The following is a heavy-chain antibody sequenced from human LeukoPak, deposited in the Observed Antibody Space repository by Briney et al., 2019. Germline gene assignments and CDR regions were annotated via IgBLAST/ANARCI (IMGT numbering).Heavy chain of an antibody. D-gene: IGHD3-3*01. J-gene: IGHJ4*02. Sequence: GGSLRLSCTASGFTFSHHWMTWVRQAPEKGLEWVANIKEDGSEKDYVDSVKGRFTISRDNGKNSLYLQMNSLRGEDTAVYYCARLNWNYADYWGQETLVTVSS. CDR1: GFTFSHHW. CDR3: ARLNWNYADY. CDR2: IKEDGSEK. V-gene: IGHV3-7*01.